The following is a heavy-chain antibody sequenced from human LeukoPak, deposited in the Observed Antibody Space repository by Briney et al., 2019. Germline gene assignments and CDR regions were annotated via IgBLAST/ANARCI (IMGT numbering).Heavy chain of an antibody. J-gene: IGHJ4*02. V-gene: IGHV3-74*01. Sequence: GGSLRLSRAASVFTLRNSWMHWVRPAPGKGLVWVSRIDPDGNTDYADSVKGRFTISRDNAKNTLYLQMNSLRAEDTAVYRCARDVRGPHDFWGQGTLVTVSS. CDR2: IDPDGNT. D-gene: IGHD2/OR15-2a*01. CDR3: ARDVRGPHDF. CDR1: VFTLRNSW.